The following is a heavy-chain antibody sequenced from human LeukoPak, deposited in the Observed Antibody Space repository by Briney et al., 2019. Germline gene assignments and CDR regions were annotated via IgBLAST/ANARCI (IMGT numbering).Heavy chain of an antibody. Sequence: GGSLRLSCAASGFTFSSYWMHWVRQAPGKGLVWVSRINGGGSATNYADSVEGRFTISRDNAKNTLYLQMNSLRDEDTAVYYCARCLLGRLPDYWGQGTLVTVSS. D-gene: IGHD4-11*01. CDR2: INGGGSAT. J-gene: IGHJ4*02. CDR1: GFTFSSYW. CDR3: ARCLLGRLPDY. V-gene: IGHV3-74*01.